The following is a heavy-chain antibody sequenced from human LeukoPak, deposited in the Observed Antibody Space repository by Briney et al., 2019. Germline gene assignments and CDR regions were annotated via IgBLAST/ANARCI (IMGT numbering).Heavy chain of an antibody. Sequence: SETLSLTCTVSGGSITSDYWSWIRQPAGKGLEWIGRIYSSGSTNYNPSLKSRVSMSGDTSNNQFSLELTSVTAADTAVYYCARGFMIMGNNAFDIWGQGTMVTVSS. CDR2: IYSSGST. CDR3: ARGFMIMGNNAFDI. CDR1: GGSITSDY. J-gene: IGHJ3*02. V-gene: IGHV4-4*07. D-gene: IGHD3-16*01.